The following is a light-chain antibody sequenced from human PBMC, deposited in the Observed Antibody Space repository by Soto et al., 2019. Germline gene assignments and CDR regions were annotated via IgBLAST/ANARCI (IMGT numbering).Light chain of an antibody. CDR3: QQYSHFVT. Sequence: IQMTQSPSTLSAPVGDRVTITCQASQTISTLLAWFQHKPGKAPNLLIYDASNLESGVPSRFSGSGSGTEFTLTISSLQSDDSATYFCQQYSHFVTFGQGTKLEIK. V-gene: IGKV1-5*01. J-gene: IGKJ2*01. CDR2: DAS. CDR1: QTISTL.